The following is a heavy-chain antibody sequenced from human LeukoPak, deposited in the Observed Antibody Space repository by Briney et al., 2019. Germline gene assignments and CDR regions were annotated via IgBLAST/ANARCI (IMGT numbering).Heavy chain of an antibody. J-gene: IGHJ3*02. D-gene: IGHD3-22*01. CDR1: GGTFTSYA. Sequence: SVKVSCKASGGTFTSYAISSVRQAPGQGLEWMGGIIPIFGTANYAKKFQGRVTITTDESTGTAYMELRSLRSGDTAVYYCASPERGNYYDSSGYYYVVYAFEIWGQGTMVTVSS. CDR3: ASPERGNYYDSSGYYYVVYAFEI. CDR2: IIPIFGTA. V-gene: IGHV1-69*05.